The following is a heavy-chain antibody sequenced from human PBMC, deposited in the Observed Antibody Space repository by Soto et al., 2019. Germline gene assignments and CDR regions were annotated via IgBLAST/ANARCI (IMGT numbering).Heavy chain of an antibody. Sequence: QVQLVESGGAVVQPGRSLRLSCAASGFTFSNYALHWVRQAPGKGLEWVAGLSSDGGNKFYADSVKGRFTISRDNSQNTLYLQMSGLRAADTAIYYCARPHGSSSMWGQGTLVTVSS. CDR1: GFTFSNYA. CDR2: LSSDGGNK. J-gene: IGHJ4*02. V-gene: IGHV3-30-3*01. D-gene: IGHD6-13*01. CDR3: ARPHGSSSM.